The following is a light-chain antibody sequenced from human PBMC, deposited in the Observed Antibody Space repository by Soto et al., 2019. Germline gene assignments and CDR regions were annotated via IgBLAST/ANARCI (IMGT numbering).Light chain of an antibody. CDR2: GAS. V-gene: IGKV3-20*01. J-gene: IGKJ5*01. CDR3: QQYGSSPIT. CDR1: QSVSSNY. Sequence: IVLTQSPGTLSLSPGERATLSCRAGQSVSSNYLAWYQQKPGQAPRLLIYGASSRATGIPDRFSGSGSGTDFTLTISRLETEDFALYYCQQYGSSPITFGQGTRLEIK.